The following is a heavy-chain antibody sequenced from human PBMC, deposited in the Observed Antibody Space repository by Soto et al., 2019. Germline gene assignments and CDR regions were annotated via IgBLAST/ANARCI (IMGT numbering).Heavy chain of an antibody. J-gene: IGHJ6*02. Sequence: GGSLRLSCAASGFTFSSYGMHWVRQAPGKGLEWVAVIWYDGSNKYYADSVKGRFTISRDNSKNTLYLQMNSLRAEDTAVYYCAREKMGQLAGYYYYYGMDVWGQGTTVTVSS. CDR2: IWYDGSNK. D-gene: IGHD6-6*01. CDR1: GFTFSSYG. CDR3: AREKMGQLAGYYYYYGMDV. V-gene: IGHV3-33*01.